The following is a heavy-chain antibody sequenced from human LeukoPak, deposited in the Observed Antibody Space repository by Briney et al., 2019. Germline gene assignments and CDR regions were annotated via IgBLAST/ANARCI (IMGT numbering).Heavy chain of an antibody. CDR2: IYYSGIT. CDR1: GGSISSSSYY. V-gene: IGHV4-39*01. J-gene: IGHJ5*02. D-gene: IGHD4-17*01. Sequence: ASETLSLTCTVSGGSISSSSYYWGWIRQPPGKGLEWIGSIYYSGITYYNPSLQSRVTISVDTPKNQFSPKLSSVTAADTAVYYCTRRVSVTQPNWFDPWGQGTLVTVSS. CDR3: TRRVSVTQPNWFDP.